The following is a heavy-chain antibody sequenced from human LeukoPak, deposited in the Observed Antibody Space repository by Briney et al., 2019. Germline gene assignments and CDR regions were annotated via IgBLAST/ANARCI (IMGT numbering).Heavy chain of an antibody. CDR2: ISSSSSYI. CDR1: GFTFSSYS. V-gene: IGHV3-21*01. J-gene: IGHJ4*02. D-gene: IGHD3-3*01. CDR3: AREGPGFWSGYSELDPGGHFDY. Sequence: GGSLRLSCAASGFTFSSYSMNWVRQAPGKGLEWVSSISSSSSYIYYADSVKGRFTISRDNAKNSLYLQMNSLRAEDTAVYYCAREGPGFWSGYSELDPGGHFDYWGQGTLVTVSS.